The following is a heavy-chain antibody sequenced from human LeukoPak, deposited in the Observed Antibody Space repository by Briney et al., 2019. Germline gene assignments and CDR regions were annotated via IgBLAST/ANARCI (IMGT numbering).Heavy chain of an antibody. CDR1: GGTFSSYA. CDR3: ATDSSRGSSWYTPDFDY. Sequence: SVKVSCKASGGTFSSYAISWVRQAPGQWLEWMGGTIPIFGTANYAQKFQGRVTITTDESTSTAYMELSSLRSEDTAVYYCATDSSRGSSWYTPDFDYRGQGTLVTVSS. CDR2: TIPIFGTA. D-gene: IGHD6-13*01. V-gene: IGHV1-69*05. J-gene: IGHJ4*02.